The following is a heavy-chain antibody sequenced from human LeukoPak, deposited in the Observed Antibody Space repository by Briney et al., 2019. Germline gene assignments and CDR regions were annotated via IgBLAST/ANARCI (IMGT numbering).Heavy chain of an antibody. J-gene: IGHJ4*02. Sequence: GGSLRLSCAASGFTFSSYAMSWVCQAPGKGLEWVSTVSGYDGSTFYVDSVKGRFTISRDNSKNTLYLQMNSLRAEDTAVYYCAKDRIEVGVVTRLDYWGQGTLVTVSS. CDR2: VSGYDGST. CDR1: GFTFSSYA. D-gene: IGHD1-26*01. CDR3: AKDRIEVGVVTRLDY. V-gene: IGHV3-23*01.